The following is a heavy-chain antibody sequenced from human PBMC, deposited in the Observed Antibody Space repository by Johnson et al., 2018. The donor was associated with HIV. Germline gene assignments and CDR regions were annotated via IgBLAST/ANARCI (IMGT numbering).Heavy chain of an antibody. CDR2: IYSGGST. CDR3: ARETDIGDAFDI. V-gene: IGHV3-66*01. Sequence: MLLVESGGGLVQPGGSLRLSCAASGFTVSSNYMSWVRQAPGKGLEWVSVIYSGGSTYYADSVKGRFTISRDNSKNTLYLQMNSLRAEDTAVYYCARETDIGDAFDIWGQGTMVTVSS. J-gene: IGHJ3*02. CDR1: GFTVSSNY.